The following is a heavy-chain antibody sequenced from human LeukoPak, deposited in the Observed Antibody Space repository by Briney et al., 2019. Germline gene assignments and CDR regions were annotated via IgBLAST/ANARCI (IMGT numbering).Heavy chain of an antibody. V-gene: IGHV3-23*01. D-gene: IGHD3-9*01. CDR3: AESPSGYYSYFDY. CDR1: GFTFSSYA. Sequence: QPGGSLRLSCAASGFTFSSYAMSWVRQAPGKGLEWVSAISASGGSTYYADSVKGRFTISRDNSKNTLYLQMDSLRADDTAEYYCAESPSGYYSYFDYWGQGALVTVSS. CDR2: ISASGGST. J-gene: IGHJ4*02.